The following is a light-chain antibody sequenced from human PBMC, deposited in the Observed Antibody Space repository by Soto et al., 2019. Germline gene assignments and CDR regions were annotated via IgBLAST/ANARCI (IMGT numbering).Light chain of an antibody. J-gene: IGKJ4*01. CDR3: QHYTNWPLT. Sequence: EIVMTQSPVTLSVSPGETATLSCSARYDLSSRLAWYQQKPGQATRLLIFDASTRATGVPARFSGSGSGTEFTLTISGLQSEDFAVYFCQHYTNWPLTFGGGTKVEIK. CDR1: YDLSSR. V-gene: IGKV3-15*01. CDR2: DAS.